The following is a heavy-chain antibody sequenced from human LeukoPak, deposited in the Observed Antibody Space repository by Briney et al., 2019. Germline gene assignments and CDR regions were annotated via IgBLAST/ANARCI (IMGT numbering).Heavy chain of an antibody. CDR3: ARGRSNSDY. J-gene: IGHJ4*02. Sequence: SETLSLTCTASGGSINSYYWTWIRQPPGKGLEWIGYIYYSGSTNYNPSLKSRVTISVDTSKNQFSLTLSSVAAADTAVYYCARGRSNSDYWGQGTLVTVSS. CDR1: GGSINSYY. CDR2: IYYSGST. D-gene: IGHD3/OR15-3a*01. V-gene: IGHV4-59*01.